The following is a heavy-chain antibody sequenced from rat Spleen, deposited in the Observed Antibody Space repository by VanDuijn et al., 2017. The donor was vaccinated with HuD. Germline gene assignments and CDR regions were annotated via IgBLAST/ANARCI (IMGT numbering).Heavy chain of an antibody. CDR2: ISSGGST. Sequence: QVQLKESGPGLVQPSQPLSLTCTVSEFYLTSYNVNWVQQPPGKGLVWIGAISSGGSTYYNSALKSRLSISRDTSKSQVFLKMNSLQTEDTAIYFCTSTGGGTVMDAWGQGASVTVSS. D-gene: IGHD4-3*01. CDR3: TSTGGGTVMDA. V-gene: IGHV2S8*01. CDR1: EFYLTSYN. J-gene: IGHJ4*01.